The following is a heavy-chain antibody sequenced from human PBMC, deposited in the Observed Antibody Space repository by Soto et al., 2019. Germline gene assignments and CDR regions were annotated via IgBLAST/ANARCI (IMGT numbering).Heavy chain of an antibody. D-gene: IGHD4-17*01. V-gene: IGHV3-30-3*01. CDR1: GFTFSSYA. J-gene: IGHJ6*02. Sequence: QVQLVESGGGVVQPGRSLRLSCAASGFTFSSYAMHWVRQAPGKGLEWVAVISYDGSNEYYADSVKGRFTISRDNSKNTLYLQMNSLRAEDTAVYYCAREPDYAPLHYGMDVWGQGTTVTVSS. CDR3: AREPDYAPLHYGMDV. CDR2: ISYDGSNE.